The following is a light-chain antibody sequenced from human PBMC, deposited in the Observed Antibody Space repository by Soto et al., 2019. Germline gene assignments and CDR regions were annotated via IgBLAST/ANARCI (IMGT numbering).Light chain of an antibody. CDR3: GSWDSSLSAYV. J-gene: IGLJ1*01. CDR2: GNI. V-gene: IGLV1-40*01. Sequence: VLTQPPSVSGAPGQRVTISCTGSSSNIGAGYDVHWYQQRPGTAPKLLIFGNINRPSGVPDRFSGSKSGTSASLAITGLQAEDEGDYYCGSWDSSLSAYVFGTGTKVTVL. CDR1: SSNIGAGYD.